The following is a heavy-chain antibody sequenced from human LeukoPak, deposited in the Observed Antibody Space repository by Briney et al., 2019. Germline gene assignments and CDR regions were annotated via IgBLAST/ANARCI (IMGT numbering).Heavy chain of an antibody. J-gene: IGHJ6*02. CDR1: GYTFTDDG. D-gene: IGHD3-10*01. CDR2: ISPYNGNT. Sequence: ASVKVSCKASGYTFTDDGISRVRQAPGQGLEWMGWISPYNGNTKYADKVLGRVTMSTDISTTTAYMELRGLRSDDTAVYYCARIQVNWYGEVTPLSPPNYGMDVWGQGTTVIVSS. CDR3: ARIQVNWYGEVTPLSPPNYGMDV. V-gene: IGHV1-18*01.